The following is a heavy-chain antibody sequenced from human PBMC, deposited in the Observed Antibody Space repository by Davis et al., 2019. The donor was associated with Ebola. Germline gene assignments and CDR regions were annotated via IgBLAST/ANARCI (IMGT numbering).Heavy chain of an antibody. CDR2: ISYDGSNK. V-gene: IGHV3-30-3*01. J-gene: IGHJ4*02. D-gene: IGHD3-3*01. Sequence: GGSLRLSCAASGFTFSSFAMHWVRQVPGKGLEWVAVISYDGSNKYYADSVKGRFTISSDNSKNTLYLQMNSLRAEDTAVYYSARERTIFGVVIDYWGQGTLVTVSS. CDR1: GFTFSSFA. CDR3: ARERTIFGVVIDY.